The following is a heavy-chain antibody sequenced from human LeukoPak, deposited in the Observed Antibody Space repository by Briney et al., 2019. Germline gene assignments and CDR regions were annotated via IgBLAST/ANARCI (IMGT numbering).Heavy chain of an antibody. D-gene: IGHD1-26*01. V-gene: IGHV3-23*01. Sequence: GGSLRLSCAASGFTFNSYAMSWVRQAPEKGLEWVATISGSGGGTYYADSVKGRFTISRDDSKNTLYLQMNSLSAEDTAIYYCAKDLGRYRNNYFDFWGRGTLVSVFS. CDR1: GFTFNSYA. CDR2: ISGSGGGT. CDR3: AKDLGRYRNNYFDF. J-gene: IGHJ4*02.